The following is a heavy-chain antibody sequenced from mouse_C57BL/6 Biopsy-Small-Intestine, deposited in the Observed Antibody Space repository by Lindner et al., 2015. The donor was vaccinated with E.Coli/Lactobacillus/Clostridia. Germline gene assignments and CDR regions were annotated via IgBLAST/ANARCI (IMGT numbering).Heavy chain of an antibody. CDR1: GYTFTRYV. CDR2: INPYTDGT. Sequence: VQLQESGPELVKPGASVKMSCKASGYTFTRYVMYWVKQKPGQGLEWIGYINPYTDGTKYNEKFKGRATLTSDKSSSTAYMELSSLTSEDSAIYFCTKGAYWGQGTLVTVSA. CDR3: TKGAY. J-gene: IGHJ3*01. V-gene: IGHV1-14*01.